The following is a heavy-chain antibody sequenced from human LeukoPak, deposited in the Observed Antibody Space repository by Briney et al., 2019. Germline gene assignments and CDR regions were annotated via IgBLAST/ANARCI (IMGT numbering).Heavy chain of an antibody. V-gene: IGHV1-2*02. D-gene: IGHD6-19*01. CDR3: ARGGGIGWAVAGLIDY. CDR1: GYTFTGYY. J-gene: IGHJ4*02. Sequence: GASVKVSCKASGYTFTGYYMHWVRQAPGQGLEWMGWINPNSGGTNYAQKFQGRVTMTRDTSISTAYMELSRLRSDDTAVYYCARGGGIGWAVAGLIDYWGQGTLVTVSS. CDR2: INPNSGGT.